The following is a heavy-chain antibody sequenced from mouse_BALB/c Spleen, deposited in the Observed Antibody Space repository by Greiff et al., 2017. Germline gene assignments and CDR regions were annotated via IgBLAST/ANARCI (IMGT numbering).Heavy chain of an antibody. CDR2: ISSGGST. V-gene: IGHV5-6-5*01. CDR3: ARGDYYGSRPAWFAY. CDR1: GFTFSSYA. Sequence: EVKVVESGGGLVKPGGSLKLSCAASGFTFSSYAMSWVRQTPEKRLEWVASISSGGSTYYPDSVKGRFTISRDNARNILYLQMSSLRSEDTAMYYCARGDYYGSRPAWFAYWGQGTLVTVSA. D-gene: IGHD1-1*01. J-gene: IGHJ3*01.